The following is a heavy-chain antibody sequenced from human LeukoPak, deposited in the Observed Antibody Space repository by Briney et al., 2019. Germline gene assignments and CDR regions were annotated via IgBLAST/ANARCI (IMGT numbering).Heavy chain of an antibody. J-gene: IGHJ4*02. CDR3: ARDLKGRKEFDY. Sequence: AAVNVSCKASGGTFSSYAISWVRQAPGQGLEGMGGISHILGTANYAQKFEGRVTITEDKSTSTAHMELSSQRSEGRGVCYCARDLKGRKEFDYWGQATLVTVSS. CDR1: GGTFSSYA. CDR2: ISHILGTA. V-gene: IGHV1-69*06.